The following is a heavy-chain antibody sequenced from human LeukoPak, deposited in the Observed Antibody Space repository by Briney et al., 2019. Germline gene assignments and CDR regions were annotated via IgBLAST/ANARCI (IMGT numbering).Heavy chain of an antibody. D-gene: IGHD3-22*01. Sequence: SETLSLTCTVFGGSIRSNYWSWIRQPPGKGLEWIGNVFYNGRTNYSPSLKSRVTISLDTSNKYVSLNLRSVTAADTAVYYCARTPSNYYDSSGYLDYWGQGTLVTVSS. V-gene: IGHV4-59*01. CDR1: GGSIRSNY. J-gene: IGHJ4*02. CDR2: VFYNGRT. CDR3: ARTPSNYYDSSGYLDY.